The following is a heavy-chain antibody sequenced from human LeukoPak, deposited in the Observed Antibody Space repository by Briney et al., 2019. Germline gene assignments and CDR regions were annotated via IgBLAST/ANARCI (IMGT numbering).Heavy chain of an antibody. CDR1: GGSIGSSPYY. J-gene: IGHJ5*02. Sequence: SETLSLTCTVSGGSIGSSPYYCGWIRQPPGKGLEWIGSVYYTGSTYYSPSLKSRVTLSVDTSKNQFSLRMTSVTAADTAVYYCARKPIFYGSGTYNWFDPWGQGTLVIVSS. CDR2: VYYTGST. V-gene: IGHV4-39*01. D-gene: IGHD3-10*01. CDR3: ARKPIFYGSGTYNWFDP.